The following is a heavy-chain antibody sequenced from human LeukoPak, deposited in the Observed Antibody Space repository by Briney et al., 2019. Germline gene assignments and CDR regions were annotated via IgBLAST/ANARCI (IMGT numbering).Heavy chain of an antibody. V-gene: IGHV3-48*03. CDR2: ISSSGSTI. Sequence: GGSLRLSCAVSGFIFSSYDMNWVRQAPGKGLEWVSYISSSGSTIYYADSVKGRFTISRDNAKNSLYLQMNSLRAEDTAVYYCARDNYDSSTPYYFDYWGQGTLVTVSS. CDR1: GFIFSSYD. J-gene: IGHJ4*02. CDR3: ARDNYDSSTPYYFDY. D-gene: IGHD3-22*01.